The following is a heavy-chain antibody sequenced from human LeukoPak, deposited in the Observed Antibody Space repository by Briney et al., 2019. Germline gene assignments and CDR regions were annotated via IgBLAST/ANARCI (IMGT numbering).Heavy chain of an antibody. CDR3: ARNSYGSGSYGNWFDP. J-gene: IGHJ5*02. CDR1: GYSFTSYW. CDR2: IYPGDSDT. D-gene: IGHD3-10*01. Sequence: LGESLKISCKGSGYSFTSYWIGWVRQMPGKGLEWMGIIYPGDSDTRYSPSFQGQVTISADKSISTAYLQWSSLKASDTAMYYCARNSYGSGSYGNWFDPWGQGTLVTVSS. V-gene: IGHV5-51*01.